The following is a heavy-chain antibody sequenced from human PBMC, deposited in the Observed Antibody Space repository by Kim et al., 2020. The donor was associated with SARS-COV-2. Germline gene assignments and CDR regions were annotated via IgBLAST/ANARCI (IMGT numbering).Heavy chain of an antibody. D-gene: IGHD6-19*01. V-gene: IGHV3-23*01. Sequence: GGSLRLSCAASGFTFSSYAMSWVRQAPGKGLEWVSAISGSGGSTYYADSVKGRFTISRDNSKNTLYLQMNSLRAEDTAVYYCAKVESQWLVKFSFVGWGQGTLVTVSS. CDR1: GFTFSSYA. CDR2: ISGSGGST. J-gene: IGHJ4*02. CDR3: AKVESQWLVKFSFVG.